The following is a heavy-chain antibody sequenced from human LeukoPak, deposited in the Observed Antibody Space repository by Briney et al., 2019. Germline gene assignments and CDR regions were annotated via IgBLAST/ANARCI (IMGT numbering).Heavy chain of an antibody. CDR1: GFTFSSYW. CDR3: ARDLNWENY. V-gene: IGHV3-7*01. Sequence: GGSLRPSCAASGFTFSSYWMTWVRQAPGKGLEWVANIKPDGSQIYYVDSVKGRFTISRDNAKNSLFLQMNSLRAEDTAVYYCARDLNWENYWGQGTLVSVSS. J-gene: IGHJ4*02. D-gene: IGHD7-27*01. CDR2: IKPDGSQI.